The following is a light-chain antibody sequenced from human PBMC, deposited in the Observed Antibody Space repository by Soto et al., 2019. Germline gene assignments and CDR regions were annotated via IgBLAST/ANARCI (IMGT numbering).Light chain of an antibody. V-gene: IGKV3-20*01. CDR2: GAS. CDR1: QSLSSN. Sequence: EIMMTQSPAPLSVSQGERATLSCRASQSLSSNLAWYQQKPGQAPRLLIYGASTRATGIPDRFSGSGSGTDFTLTIRRLEPEDFAVYYCQQYGSSYPWTFGQGTKVDIK. J-gene: IGKJ1*01. CDR3: QQYGSSYPWT.